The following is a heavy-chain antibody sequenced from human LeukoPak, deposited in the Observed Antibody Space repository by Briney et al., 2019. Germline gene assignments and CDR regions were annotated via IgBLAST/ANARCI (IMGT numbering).Heavy chain of an antibody. CDR2: ISYDGSNK. J-gene: IGHJ5*02. D-gene: IGHD3-22*01. CDR3: ARDLANYYDSSGYLRNWFDP. CDR1: GFTFSSYA. V-gene: IGHV3-30-3*01. Sequence: GSLRLSCAASGFTFSSYAMSWVRQAPGKELEGVAVISYDGSNKYYADSVKGRFTISRDNSKNTLYLQMNSLRAEDTAVYYCARDLANYYDSSGYLRNWFDPWGQGTLVTVSS.